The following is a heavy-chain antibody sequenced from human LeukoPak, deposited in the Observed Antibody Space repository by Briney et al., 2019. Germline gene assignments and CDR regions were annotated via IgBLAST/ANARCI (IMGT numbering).Heavy chain of an antibody. V-gene: IGHV1-18*01. J-gene: IGHJ4*02. Sequence: GASVKVSCKASGYTFTSYGISWVRQAPGQGLEWMGWISAYNGNTNYAQKFQGRVTMTTDTSTSTAYMELRSLRSDDTAVYYCAAGGDYGRRSLGFDYWGQGTLVTVSS. CDR2: ISAYNGNT. CDR3: AAGGDYGRRSLGFDY. D-gene: IGHD4-17*01. CDR1: GYTFTSYG.